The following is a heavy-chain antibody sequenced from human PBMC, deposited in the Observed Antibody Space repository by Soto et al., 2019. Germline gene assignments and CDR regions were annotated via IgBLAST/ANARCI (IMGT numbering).Heavy chain of an antibody. CDR2: ISAYNGNT. V-gene: IGHV1-18*01. CDR1: GYTFTSYG. J-gene: IGHJ4*02. D-gene: IGHD3-3*01. CDR3: ARFGTIFGVVPYYFDY. Sequence: ASVKVSCKASGYTFTSYGISWVRQAPGQGLEWMGWISAYNGNTNYAQKLQGRVTMTTDTSTSTAYMELRSLRSDDTAVYYCARFGTIFGVVPYYFDYWGQGTLVTAPQ.